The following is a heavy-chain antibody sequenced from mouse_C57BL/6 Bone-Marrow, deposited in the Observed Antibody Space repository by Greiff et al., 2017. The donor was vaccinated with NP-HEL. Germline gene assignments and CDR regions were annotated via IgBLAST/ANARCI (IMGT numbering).Heavy chain of an antibody. CDR3: ARGDYDYY. Sequence: VQLQQSGAELVKPGASVKLSCKASGYTFTSYWMQWVKQRPGQGLEWIGEIDPSDSYTNYNQKFKGKATLTVDTSSSTAYMQLSSLTSEDSAVYYCARGDYDYYWGQGTLVTVSA. J-gene: IGHJ3*01. D-gene: IGHD2-4*01. CDR1: GYTFTSYW. CDR2: IDPSDSYT. V-gene: IGHV1-50*01.